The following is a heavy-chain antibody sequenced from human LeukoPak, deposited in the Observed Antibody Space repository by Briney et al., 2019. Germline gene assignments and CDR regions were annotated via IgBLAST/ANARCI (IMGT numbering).Heavy chain of an antibody. CDR2: IYPGDSDI. CDR3: ARKATTGEAFDF. J-gene: IGHJ3*01. CDR1: GCILTNYW. D-gene: IGHD4-17*01. Sequence: GEYPKISCQGSGCILTNYWIGWVRQVPGKGLEWMGIIYPGDSDIRYSPSFQGQVSMSADKSITTAYLQWSSLKASDTAMYYCARKATTGEAFDFWGQGTLVTVSS. V-gene: IGHV5-51*01.